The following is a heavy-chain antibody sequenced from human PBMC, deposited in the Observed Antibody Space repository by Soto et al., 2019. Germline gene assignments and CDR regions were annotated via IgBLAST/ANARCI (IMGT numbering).Heavy chain of an antibody. CDR1: GFTFSSYG. V-gene: IGHV3-30*03. CDR3: AESIVVVPAAIDY. D-gene: IGHD2-2*01. CDR2: ISYDGSNK. J-gene: IGHJ4*02. Sequence: QVQLVESGGGVVQPGRSLRLSCAASGFTFSSYGMHWVRQAPGKGLEWVAVISYDGSNKYYADSVKGRFTIARDNSKNALYLQMNSLRAEDTAVYYCAESIVVVPAAIDYWGQGTLVTVSS.